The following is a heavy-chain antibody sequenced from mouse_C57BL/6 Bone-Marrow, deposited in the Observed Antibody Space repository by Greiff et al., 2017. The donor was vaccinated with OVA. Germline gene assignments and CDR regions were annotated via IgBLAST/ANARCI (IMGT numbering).Heavy chain of an antibody. Sequence: QVQLQQPGAELVKPGASVKVSCKASGYTFTSYWMHWVKQRPGQGLEWIGRIHPSDSDTNYNQKFKGKSTLPLDKSSSTAYMQLSSLTSEDSAVYYCAIWHYGSSYGDYYAMDYWGQGTSVTVSS. D-gene: IGHD1-1*01. CDR3: AIWHYGSSYGDYYAMDY. CDR1: GYTFTSYW. CDR2: IHPSDSDT. J-gene: IGHJ4*01. V-gene: IGHV1-74*01.